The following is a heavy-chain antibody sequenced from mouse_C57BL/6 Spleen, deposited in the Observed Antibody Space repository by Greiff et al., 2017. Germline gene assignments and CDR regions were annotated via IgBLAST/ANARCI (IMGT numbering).Heavy chain of an antibody. CDR3: ASYVAIDYAMDY. Sequence: EVKLMESGGGLVQPGGSLSLSCAASGFTFTDYYMSWVRQPPGKALEWLGFIRNKANGYTTEYSASVKGRFTISRDNSQSILYLQMNALRAEDSATYYCASYVAIDYAMDYWGQGTSVTVSS. J-gene: IGHJ4*01. CDR1: GFTFTDYY. V-gene: IGHV7-3*01. D-gene: IGHD1-2*01. CDR2: IRNKANGYTT.